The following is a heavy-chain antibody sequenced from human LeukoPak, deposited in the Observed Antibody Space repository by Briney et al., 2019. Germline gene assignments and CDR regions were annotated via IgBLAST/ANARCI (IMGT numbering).Heavy chain of an antibody. D-gene: IGHD2-15*01. J-gene: IGHJ4*02. Sequence: GGSLRLSCAASGFTFSGYAMSWVRQAPGKGLEWVSAISGSGESTYDKDSVKGRFSISRDNSKNTLYLQMNSLRAEDTAVYHCARQLGYCSGGNCYFDLWGQGALVTVSS. CDR1: GFTFSGYA. CDR2: ISGSGEST. CDR3: ARQLGYCSGGNCYFDL. V-gene: IGHV3-23*01.